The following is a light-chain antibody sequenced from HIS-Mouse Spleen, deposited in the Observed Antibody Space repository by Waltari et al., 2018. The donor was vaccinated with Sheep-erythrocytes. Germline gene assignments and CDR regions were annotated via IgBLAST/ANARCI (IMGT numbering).Light chain of an antibody. Sequence: TQPPSASGSPGQSVTISCTGTSSDVGGYNYVSWYQQKPGQAPRLLIYDASNRATGIPARFSGSGSGTDFTLTISSLEPEDFAVYYCQQRSNWPPTFGQGTKVEIK. J-gene: IGKJ1*01. CDR3: QQRSNWPPT. V-gene: IGKV3-11*01. CDR2: DAS. CDR1: DVGGYNY.